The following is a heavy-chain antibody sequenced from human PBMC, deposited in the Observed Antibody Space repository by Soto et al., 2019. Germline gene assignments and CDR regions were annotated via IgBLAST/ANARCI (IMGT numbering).Heavy chain of an antibody. J-gene: IGHJ6*03. Sequence: EVQLAESGGGLAQPGGSLRLSCAASGFPLSGYAMEWVRQAPGKGLEYVSVISSNGVGTYYANSVQGRFTIYRDKSKNPVYRQMGSLRPEDMAVYYCASRARPDFYYMAVWVKGTTLTVSS. CDR2: ISSNGVGT. CDR1: GFPLSGYA. CDR3: ASRARPDFYYMAV. V-gene: IGHV3-64*01. D-gene: IGHD6-6*01.